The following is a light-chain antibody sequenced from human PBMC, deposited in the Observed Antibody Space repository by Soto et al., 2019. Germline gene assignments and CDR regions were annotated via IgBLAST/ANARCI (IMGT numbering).Light chain of an antibody. V-gene: IGKV1-27*01. CDR1: QGIKKY. CDR2: AAS. CDR3: QNYDTVPWA. Sequence: DIQMTQSPSSLSASLGDRVTITCRASQGIKKYVAWYQQKPGKVPKLLIYAASSLQAGVPSRFSGSGSGTDFTLTISSLQAEDVATYYCQNYDTVPWAFGQGTKVDIK. J-gene: IGKJ1*01.